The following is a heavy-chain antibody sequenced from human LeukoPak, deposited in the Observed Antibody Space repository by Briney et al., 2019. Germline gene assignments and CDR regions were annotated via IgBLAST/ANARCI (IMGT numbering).Heavy chain of an antibody. CDR3: ATDKIPGAFDI. J-gene: IGHJ3*02. CDR2: IYYSGST. Sequence: PSETLSLTCTVSGGSISSSSYYWGWIRQPPGKGLEWIGSIYYSGSTYYNPSLKSRVTISVDTSKNQFSLKLSSVTAADTAVYYCATDKIPGAFDIWGQGSMVTVSS. V-gene: IGHV4-39*01. CDR1: GGSISSSSYY.